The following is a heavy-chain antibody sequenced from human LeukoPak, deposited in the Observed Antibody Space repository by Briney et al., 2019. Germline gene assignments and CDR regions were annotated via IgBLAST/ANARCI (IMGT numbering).Heavy chain of an antibody. CDR2: IYTGGST. Sequence: SETLSLTCTVSGGSISSYYWSWIRQPAGKGLEWIGRIYTGGSTNYNPSLKSRVTMSVDTSKNQFSLKLSSVTAADTAVYYCARDTKDCSGGSCYGGGFDYWGQGTLVTVSS. V-gene: IGHV4-4*07. CDR1: GGSISSYY. CDR3: ARDTKDCSGGSCYGGGFDY. J-gene: IGHJ4*02. D-gene: IGHD2-15*01.